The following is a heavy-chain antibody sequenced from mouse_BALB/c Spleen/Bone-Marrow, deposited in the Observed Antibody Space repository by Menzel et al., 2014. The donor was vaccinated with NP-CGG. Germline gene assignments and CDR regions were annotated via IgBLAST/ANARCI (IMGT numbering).Heavy chain of an antibody. J-gene: IGHJ2*01. Sequence: EVQLVESGGGLVQPGASLKLSCAASGFTFTSYGMSLVRQTPDKRLELVPSININGGSTYYPDSVKDRFTISKDNAKNTQSLQMSSLKSEDTAMYYCARGNYGNYVDYFDYWGQGTTLTISS. D-gene: IGHD2-1*01. CDR1: GFTFTSYG. V-gene: IGHV5-6-3*01. CDR2: ININGGST. CDR3: ARGNYGNYVDYFDY.